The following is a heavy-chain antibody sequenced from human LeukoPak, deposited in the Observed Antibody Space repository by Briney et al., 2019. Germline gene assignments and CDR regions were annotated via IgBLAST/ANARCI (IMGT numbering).Heavy chain of an antibody. CDR2: ISGSGGST. CDR3: ARGVDNYYYYYMDV. D-gene: IGHD5-12*01. J-gene: IGHJ6*03. CDR1: GFTFADYA. Sequence: GGSLRLSCAASGFTFADYAMSWVRQAPGKGLEWVSGISGSGGSTYYADSVKGRFTVSRDNAKKSLYLQMNSLRAEDTAVYYCARGVDNYYYYYMDVWGKGTTVTISS. V-gene: IGHV3-23*01.